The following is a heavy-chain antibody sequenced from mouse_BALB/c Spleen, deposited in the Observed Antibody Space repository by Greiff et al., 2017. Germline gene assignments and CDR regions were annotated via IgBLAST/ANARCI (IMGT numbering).Heavy chain of an antibody. CDR2: IYPGDGDT. J-gene: IGHJ4*01. CDR1: GYAFSSYW. D-gene: IGHD2-3*01. V-gene: IGHV1-80*01. Sequence: QVQLQQSGAELVRPGSSVKISCKASGYAFSSYWMNWVKQRPGQGLEWIGQIYPGDGDTNYNGKFKGKATLTADKSSSTAYMQLSSLTSEDSAVYFCARGDDGYYPYAMDYWGQGTSVTVSS. CDR3: ARGDDGYYPYAMDY.